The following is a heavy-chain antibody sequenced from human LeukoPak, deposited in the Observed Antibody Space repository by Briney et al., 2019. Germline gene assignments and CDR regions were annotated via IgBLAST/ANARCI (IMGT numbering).Heavy chain of an antibody. CDR2: ISGDGNIK. Sequence: GRSLRLSCAASGFTFTTYSMHWVRQAPGKGLEWVAVISGDGNIKWTADSVKGRFTISRDNSKNTLYLQMNSLRAEDTAVYYCARCVDTYGSGSDAFDIWGQGTMVTVSS. D-gene: IGHD3-10*01. CDR1: GFTFTTYS. CDR3: ARCVDTYGSGSDAFDI. V-gene: IGHV3-30-3*01. J-gene: IGHJ3*02.